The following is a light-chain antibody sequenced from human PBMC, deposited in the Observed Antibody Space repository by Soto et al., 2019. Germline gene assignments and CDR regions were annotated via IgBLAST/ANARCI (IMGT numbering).Light chain of an antibody. CDR3: QQYDTLPQA. J-gene: IGKJ4*01. Sequence: DIQMTQSPSSLSASVGDRVTITCQASQDINNYLNWYQHKPGKAPKLLIHGASNLQTGVPSRFSGSGSVTDFFFTISSLQPEDIATYYCQQYDTLPQAFGGGTKVEIK. V-gene: IGKV1-33*01. CDR1: QDINNY. CDR2: GAS.